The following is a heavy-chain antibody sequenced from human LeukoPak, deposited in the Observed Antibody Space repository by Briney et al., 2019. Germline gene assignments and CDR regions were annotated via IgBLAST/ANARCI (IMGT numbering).Heavy chain of an antibody. V-gene: IGHV4-39*01. J-gene: IGHJ4*02. Sequence: SETLSLTCTVSGGSISSSSYYWGWIRQPPGRGLEWIGSIYYSGSTYYNPSLKSRVTISVDTSKNQFSLKLSSVTAADTAVYYCARRTGGYCSSTSCSYYFDYWGQGTLVTVSS. D-gene: IGHD2-2*01. CDR2: IYYSGST. CDR1: GGSISSSSYY. CDR3: ARRTGGYCSSTSCSYYFDY.